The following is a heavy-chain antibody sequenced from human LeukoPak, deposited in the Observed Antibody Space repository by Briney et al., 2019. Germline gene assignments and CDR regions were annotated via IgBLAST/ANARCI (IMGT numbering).Heavy chain of an antibody. CDR1: GYTLTGYY. D-gene: IGHD6-13*01. Sequence: GASVKVSCRASGYTLTGYYMHWVRQAPGQGLEWMGWINPNSGGTNYAQKFQGWVTMTRDTSISTAYMELSRLRSDDTAVYYCARYEIAAAGTYWGQGTLVIVSS. CDR3: ARYEIAAAGTY. J-gene: IGHJ4*02. V-gene: IGHV1-2*04. CDR2: INPNSGGT.